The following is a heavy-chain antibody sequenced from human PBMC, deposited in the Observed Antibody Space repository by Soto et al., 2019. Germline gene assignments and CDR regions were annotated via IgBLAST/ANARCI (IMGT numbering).Heavy chain of an antibody. Sequence: SETLSLTCTVSGGSVGSGSYYWSWIRHPPGKGLEWIGYIYYSGSTNYNPSLKSRVTISVDTSKNQFSLKLSSVTAADTAVYYFARVPETYYGMAVWGQG. V-gene: IGHV4-61*01. J-gene: IGHJ6*02. CDR1: GGSVGSGSYY. CDR2: IYYSGST. CDR3: ARVPETYYGMAV.